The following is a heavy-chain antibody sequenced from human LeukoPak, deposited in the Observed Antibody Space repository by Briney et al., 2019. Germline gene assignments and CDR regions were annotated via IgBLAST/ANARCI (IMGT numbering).Heavy chain of an antibody. CDR1: GGSISSYY. V-gene: IGHV4-59*01. CDR3: ARAAYSGSYHSDY. Sequence: SETLSLTCTVSGGSISSYYWSWIRQPPGKELEWIGYIHYSGSTNYNPSLKSRVTISVDTSKNQFSLKLSSVTAADTAVYYCARAAYSGSYHSDYWGQGTLVTVSS. J-gene: IGHJ4*02. CDR2: IHYSGST. D-gene: IGHD1-26*01.